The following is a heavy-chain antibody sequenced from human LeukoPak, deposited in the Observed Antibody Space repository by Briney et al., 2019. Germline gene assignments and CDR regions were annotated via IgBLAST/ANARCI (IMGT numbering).Heavy chain of an antibody. Sequence: SETLSLTCTVSGYSISSSSYYWGWIRQPPGKGLEWIGYIYYSGSTNYNPSLKSRVTISVDTSKNQFSLKLSSVTAADTAVYYCARYCSGGSCYDAFDIWGQGTMVTVSS. J-gene: IGHJ3*02. CDR2: IYYSGST. CDR3: ARYCSGGSCYDAFDI. CDR1: GYSISSSSYY. D-gene: IGHD2-15*01. V-gene: IGHV4-61*05.